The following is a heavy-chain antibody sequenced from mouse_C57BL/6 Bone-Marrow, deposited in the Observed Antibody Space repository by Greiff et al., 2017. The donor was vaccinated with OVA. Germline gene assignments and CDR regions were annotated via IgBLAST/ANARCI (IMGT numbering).Heavy chain of an antibody. Sequence: VQLQQSGAELVRPGASVTLSCKASGYTFTDYEMHWVKQTPVHGLEWIGAIDPETGGTAYNQKFKGKAILTADKSSSTAYMELRSLTSEDSAVYYCTTLLLRSPYAMDYWGQGTSVTVSS. D-gene: IGHD1-1*01. CDR3: TTLLLRSPYAMDY. CDR2: IDPETGGT. J-gene: IGHJ4*01. V-gene: IGHV1-15*01. CDR1: GYTFTDYE.